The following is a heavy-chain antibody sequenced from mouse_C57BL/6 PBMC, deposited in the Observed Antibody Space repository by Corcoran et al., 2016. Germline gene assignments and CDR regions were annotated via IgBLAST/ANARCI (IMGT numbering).Heavy chain of an antibody. V-gene: IGHV1-19*01. CDR1: GYTFTDYY. D-gene: IGHD2-4*01. CDR3: ARDYEGCGDY. Sequence: EVQLQQSGPVLVKPGASVKMSCKASGYTFTDYYMNWVKQSHGKSLEWIGVINPYNGGTSYNQKFKGKATLTVDKSSSTAYMELNSLTSEDSAVYYCARDYEGCGDYWGQGTSVTVSS. J-gene: IGHJ4*01. CDR2: INPYNGGT.